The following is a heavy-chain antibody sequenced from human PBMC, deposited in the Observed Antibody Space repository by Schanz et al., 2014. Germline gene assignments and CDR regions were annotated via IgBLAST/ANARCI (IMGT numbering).Heavy chain of an antibody. CDR3: ARFLARYQYYGVDV. CDR2: SRNKGHSYTS. D-gene: IGHD3-3*01. V-gene: IGHV3-72*01. CDR1: GFTFSDHF. J-gene: IGHJ6*02. Sequence: EVKLVESGGGLVQPGGSLRLSCAASGFTFSDHFMNWVRQAPGKGLEWVGHSRNKGHSYTSEYAASVKGRFSISRDNGETSVYLQINSLRVEDTAVYYCARFLARYQYYGVDVWGQGTTVIVSS.